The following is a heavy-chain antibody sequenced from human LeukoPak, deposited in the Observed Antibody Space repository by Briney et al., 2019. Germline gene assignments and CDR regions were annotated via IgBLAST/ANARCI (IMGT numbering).Heavy chain of an antibody. CDR2: IYYSGST. CDR3: ARGLVVNWSYAFFDY. J-gene: IGHJ4*02. V-gene: IGHV4-59*01. CDR1: GGSISSYY. Sequence: SETLSLTCTVSGGSISSYYWSWIRQPPGKGLEWIGYIYYSGSTNYNPSLKSRVTISVDTSKNQFSLKLSSVTAADTAVYYCARGLVVNWSYAFFDYWGQGTLVTVSS. D-gene: IGHD1-7*01.